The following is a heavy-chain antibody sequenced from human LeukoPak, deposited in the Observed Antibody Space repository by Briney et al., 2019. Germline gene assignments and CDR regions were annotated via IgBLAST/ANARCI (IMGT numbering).Heavy chain of an antibody. Sequence: GGSLRLSCAASGFSFSSHWVHWVRQAPGKGLVWVSRISDDGSYTSNVDSVKGRFPISRDNVNNMLYLHMNSLRAEDTAVYYCASFGISWRSSYWGQGTLVTVSS. V-gene: IGHV3-74*01. CDR2: ISDDGSYT. J-gene: IGHJ4*02. CDR1: GFSFSSHW. CDR3: ASFGISWRSSY. D-gene: IGHD2-21*01.